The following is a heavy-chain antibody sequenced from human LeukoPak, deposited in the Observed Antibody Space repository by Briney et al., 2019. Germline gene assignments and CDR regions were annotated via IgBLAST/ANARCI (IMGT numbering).Heavy chain of an antibody. CDR3: ARTGYYYDSSGYYYLDY. J-gene: IGHJ4*02. D-gene: IGHD3-22*01. V-gene: IGHV3-66*02. CDR1: GFTVSSNY. Sequence: PGGSLRLSCAASGFTVSSNYMSWVRQAPGKGLEWVSVIYSGGSTYYADSVKGRFTISRDSSKNTLYLQMNSLRAEDTAVYYCARTGYYYDSSGYYYLDYWGQGTLVTVSS. CDR2: IYSGGST.